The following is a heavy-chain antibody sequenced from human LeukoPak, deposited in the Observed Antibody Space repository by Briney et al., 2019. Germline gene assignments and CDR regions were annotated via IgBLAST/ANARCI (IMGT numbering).Heavy chain of an antibody. V-gene: IGHV3-33*06. CDR2: IWYDGSNK. CDR1: GFTFSSYG. Sequence: GGSLRLSCAASGFTFSSYGMHWVRQAPGKGLEWVAVIWYDGSNKYYAGSVKGRFTISRDNSKNMLYLQMNSLRVEDTAVYYCANTGSSGYYFRDDMDVWGQGTTVTVSS. J-gene: IGHJ6*02. CDR3: ANTGSSGYYFRDDMDV. D-gene: IGHD3-22*01.